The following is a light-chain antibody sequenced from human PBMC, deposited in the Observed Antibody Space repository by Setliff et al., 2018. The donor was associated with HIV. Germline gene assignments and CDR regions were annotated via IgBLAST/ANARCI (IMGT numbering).Light chain of an antibody. V-gene: IGLV1-44*01. CDR2: SNN. J-gene: IGLJ1*01. Sequence: QSALTQPPSASGTPGQRVTISCSGSSSNIGTNSVNWYQQLPGTAPKLLIYSNNQRPSGVPARFSGSKSGTSASLAISGLQSEDEADYYCSSYTGGSTYVFGTGTKVTVL. CDR3: SSYTGGSTYV. CDR1: SSNIGTNS.